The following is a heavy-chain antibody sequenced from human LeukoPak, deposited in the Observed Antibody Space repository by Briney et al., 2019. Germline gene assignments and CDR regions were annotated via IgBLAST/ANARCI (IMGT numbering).Heavy chain of an antibody. D-gene: IGHD2-2*01. CDR1: GFTFSSYA. Sequence: GGSLRLSCAASGFTFSSYAMHWVRQAPGKGLEWVAVISYDGSNKYYADSVKGRFTISRDNSKNTLYLQMNSLRAEDTAVYYCARERFGCSSTSCYAWFDPWGQGTLVTVSS. V-gene: IGHV3-30*04. CDR2: ISYDGSNK. J-gene: IGHJ5*02. CDR3: ARERFGCSSTSCYAWFDP.